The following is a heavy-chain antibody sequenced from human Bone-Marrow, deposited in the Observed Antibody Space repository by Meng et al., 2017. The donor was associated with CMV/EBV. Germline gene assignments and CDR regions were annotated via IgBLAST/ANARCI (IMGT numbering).Heavy chain of an antibody. CDR1: GFTFSSYA. J-gene: IGHJ3*02. Sequence: GESLKISCAASGFTFSSYAMHWVRQAPGKGLEWVAVISYDGSNKYYADSVKGRFTISRDNSKNTLYLQMNSLRAEDTAVYYCAREPTYITMIVVVNYAFDIWGQGTMVTI. V-gene: IGHV3-30-3*01. D-gene: IGHD3-22*01. CDR2: ISYDGSNK. CDR3: AREPTYITMIVVVNYAFDI.